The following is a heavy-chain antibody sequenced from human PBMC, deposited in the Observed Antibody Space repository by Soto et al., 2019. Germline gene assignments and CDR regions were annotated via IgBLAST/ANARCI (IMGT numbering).Heavy chain of an antibody. Sequence: GGSLRLSCAASGFTFDDYAMHWVRQVPGKGLEWVSGINWNSGSIGYGDSVKGRFAISRDNAKNSLHLQMNSLSAEDTAFYYCVKDESINWYSGHFRHWGQGTLVTV. V-gene: IGHV3-9*01. CDR1: GFTFDDYA. D-gene: IGHD6-13*01. CDR3: VKDESINWYSGHFRH. J-gene: IGHJ1*01. CDR2: INWNSGSI.